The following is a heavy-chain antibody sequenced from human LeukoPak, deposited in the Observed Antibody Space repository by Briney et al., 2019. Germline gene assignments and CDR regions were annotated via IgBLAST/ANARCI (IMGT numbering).Heavy chain of an antibody. CDR2: IYTSGST. J-gene: IGHJ6*03. CDR3: SGSYLAYYMDV. D-gene: IGHD1-26*01. V-gene: IGHV4-4*07. CDR1: GGSISSYY. Sequence: PSETLSLTCTVPGGSISSYYWSWIRQPAGKGLEWIGRIYTSGSTNYNPSLKSRVTMSVDTSKNQFSLKLSSVTAADTAVYYCSGSYLAYYMDVWGKGTTVTVSS.